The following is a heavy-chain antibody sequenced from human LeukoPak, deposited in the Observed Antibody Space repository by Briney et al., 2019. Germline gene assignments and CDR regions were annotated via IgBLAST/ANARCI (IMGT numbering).Heavy chain of an antibody. J-gene: IGHJ6*03. CDR2: IYPGDSDT. V-gene: IGHV5-51*01. Sequence: GESLKISCKGSGYSFTSYWIGWVRQMPGKGLEWMGIIYPGDSDTRYSPSFQGQVTISADKSISTAYLQWSSLKASDTAMYYCARQELERRGKYYYYMDVWGKGTTVTVSS. CDR1: GYSFTSYW. D-gene: IGHD1-1*01. CDR3: ARQELERRGKYYYYMDV.